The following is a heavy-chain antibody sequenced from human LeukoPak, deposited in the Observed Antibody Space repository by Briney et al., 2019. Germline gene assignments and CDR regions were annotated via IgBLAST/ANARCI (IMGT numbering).Heavy chain of an antibody. V-gene: IGHV3-23*01. D-gene: IGHD4-23*01. J-gene: IGHJ4*02. CDR2: IGDSGSGG. CDR3: SRIKYGGNSGYHFDY. CDR1: GFNFNYFA. Sequence: GGSLRLSCSASGFNFNYFAMSWIRQAPGKRLEWVSTIGDSGSGGSYADSVRGRFTISRHNSKNIVYLQMHSLRVDDSAVYYCSRIKYGGNSGYHFDYWGQGTLVTVSS.